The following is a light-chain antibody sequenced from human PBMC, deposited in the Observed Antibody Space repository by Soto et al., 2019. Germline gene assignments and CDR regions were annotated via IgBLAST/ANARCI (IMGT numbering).Light chain of an antibody. CDR2: DVS. CDR3: QHYDHLRPLP. Sequence: DIQMIQSPSSLSASVGDRVTITCQASQDIKNYLNWYQQKPGKAPKLLIYDVSNLETGVPSRFSGSGSGTHFSLTISSLQPEDVATYYCQHYDHLRPLPFGGGTRVQIK. J-gene: IGKJ4*01. CDR1: QDIKNY. V-gene: IGKV1-33*01.